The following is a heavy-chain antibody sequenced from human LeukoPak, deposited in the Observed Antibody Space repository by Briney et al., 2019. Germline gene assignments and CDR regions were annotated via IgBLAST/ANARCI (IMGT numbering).Heavy chain of an antibody. CDR3: ARGITGTTWFSDWFDP. CDR1: GGSISSSSYY. CDR2: IYYSGST. Sequence: PSETLSLTCTVSGGSISSSSYYWGWIRQPPGKGLEWIGSIYYSGSTYYNPSLRSRVTISVDTSKNQFSLKLSSVTAADTAVYYCARGITGTTWFSDWFDPWGQGTLVTVSS. J-gene: IGHJ5*02. D-gene: IGHD1-7*01. V-gene: IGHV4-39*01.